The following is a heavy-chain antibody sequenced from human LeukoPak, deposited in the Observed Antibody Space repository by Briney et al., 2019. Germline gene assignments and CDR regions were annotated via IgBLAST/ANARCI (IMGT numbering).Heavy chain of an antibody. V-gene: IGHV4-38-2*02. J-gene: IGHJ4*02. CDR2: ISHSGST. D-gene: IGHD3-16*01. CDR3: ARGGPPFSFDY. CDR1: TNSITSGAY. Sequence: SVTLSLTCTVSTNSITSGAYWGWVRQPPGGGLEWIGSISHSGSTYYNLSLKSRLTISLDTSKNHFSLKLSSVTAADTALYYCARGGPPFSFDYWGQGTLVTVSS.